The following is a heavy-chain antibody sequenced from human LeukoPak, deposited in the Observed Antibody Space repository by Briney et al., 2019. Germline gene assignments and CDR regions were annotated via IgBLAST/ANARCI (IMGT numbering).Heavy chain of an antibody. D-gene: IGHD3-9*01. CDR3: ARAFVLRYFDWLSYGMDV. J-gene: IGHJ6*02. CDR2: IIPIFGIA. V-gene: IGHV1-69*04. Sequence: SVKVSCKASGGTFSSYAISWVRQAPGQGLEWMGRIIPIFGIANYAQKFQGRVTITADKSTSTAYMELNSLRSEDTAVYYCARAFVLRYFDWLSYGMDVWGQGTTVTVSS. CDR1: GGTFSSYA.